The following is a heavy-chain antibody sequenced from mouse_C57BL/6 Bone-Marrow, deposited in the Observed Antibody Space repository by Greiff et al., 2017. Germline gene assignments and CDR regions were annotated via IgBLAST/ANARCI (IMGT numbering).Heavy chain of an antibody. J-gene: IGHJ2*01. D-gene: IGHD1-1*01. CDR3: ARSLIYSGTNY. Sequence: EVQLQQSGAELVKPGASVKLSCTASGFNITDYYIHWVKQRTEQGLEWIGRIEPEDGETKYAPKFQDKATITADTSSNTAYLQLSSLTSEDTAVYYCARSLIYSGTNYGGQGTTLTVSS. CDR1: GFNITDYY. V-gene: IGHV14-2*01. CDR2: IEPEDGET.